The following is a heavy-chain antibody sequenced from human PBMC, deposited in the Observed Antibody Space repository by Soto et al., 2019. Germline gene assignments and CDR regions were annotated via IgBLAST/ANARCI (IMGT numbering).Heavy chain of an antibody. J-gene: IGHJ4*02. V-gene: IGHV3-33*08. Sequence: GGSLILSCAASGFTFSSYAMHWVRQAPGKGLEWVAVIWYDGSNKYYADSVKGRFTISRDNSKNTLYLQMNSLRAEDTAVYYCARDDMTTVPTFSSFDYWGQGTLVTVSS. CDR2: IWYDGSNK. D-gene: IGHD4-17*01. CDR1: GFTFSSYA. CDR3: ARDDMTTVPTFSSFDY.